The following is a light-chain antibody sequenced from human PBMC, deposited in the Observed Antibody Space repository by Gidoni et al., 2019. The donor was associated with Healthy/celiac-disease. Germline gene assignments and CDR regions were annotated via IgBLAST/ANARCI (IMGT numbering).Light chain of an antibody. Sequence: DIQMTQSPSSLSASVGDRVTITCRASQRISSYLNWYQQKPGKAPKLLIYAASSLHSGVPSRFSGCGSGTDFTLTISSLQPADFATYYCQQSYSTPRMFGQGTKVEIK. CDR1: QRISSY. CDR3: QQSYSTPRM. V-gene: IGKV1-39*01. J-gene: IGKJ1*01. CDR2: AAS.